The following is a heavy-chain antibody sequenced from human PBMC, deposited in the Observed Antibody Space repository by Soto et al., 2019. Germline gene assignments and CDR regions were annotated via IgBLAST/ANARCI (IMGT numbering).Heavy chain of an antibody. D-gene: IGHD5-12*01. V-gene: IGHV1-69*13. Sequence: EASVKVSCQASGGTFSSYAISWVRQAPGQGLEWMGGIIPIFGTANYAQKFQGRVTITADESTSTAYMELSSLRSEDTAVYYCARIKLVRGDYYYYGMDVWGQGTTVTV. CDR3: ARIKLVRGDYYYYGMDV. J-gene: IGHJ6*02. CDR1: GGTFSSYA. CDR2: IIPIFGTA.